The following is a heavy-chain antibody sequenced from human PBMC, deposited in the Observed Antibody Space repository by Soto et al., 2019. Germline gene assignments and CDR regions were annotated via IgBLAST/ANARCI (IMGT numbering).Heavy chain of an antibody. D-gene: IGHD6-19*01. V-gene: IGHV3-30-3*01. CDR1: GFIFSTYA. Sequence: PGGSMRLSCAASGFIFSTYAMHWVRQAPGKGLEWAAVISYDGSDIYYGDSGKGRFTISRDNSRNTLYLEMNSLQTEDTAVFYCARDQGRTVTRGDWFDPWGQGTLVTVSS. CDR2: ISYDGSDI. CDR3: ARDQGRTVTRGDWFDP. J-gene: IGHJ5*02.